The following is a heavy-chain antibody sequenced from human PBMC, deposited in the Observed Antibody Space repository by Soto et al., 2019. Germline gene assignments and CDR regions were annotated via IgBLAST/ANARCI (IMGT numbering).Heavy chain of an antibody. D-gene: IGHD2-8*01. CDR3: AKNLIVLMVYATAFDY. CDR2: ISGSGGST. Sequence: GSLRLSCAASGFTFSSYAMSWVRQAPGKGLEWVSAISGSGGSTYYADSVKGRFTISRDNSKNTLYLQMNSLRAEDTAVYYCAKNLIVLMVYATAFDYWGQGTLVTVSS. J-gene: IGHJ4*02. CDR1: GFTFSSYA. V-gene: IGHV3-23*01.